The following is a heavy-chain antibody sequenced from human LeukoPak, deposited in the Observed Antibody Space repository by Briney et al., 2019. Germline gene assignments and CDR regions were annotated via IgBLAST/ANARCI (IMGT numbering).Heavy chain of an antibody. D-gene: IGHD3-3*01. CDR2: IYYSGST. CDR3: ARHIDDFWSGYPYFDY. J-gene: IGHJ4*02. CDR1: GGSISSSSYY. V-gene: IGHV4-39*01. Sequence: PSETLSLTCTVSGGSISSSSYYWGWFPKPPGKGLEWFGGIYYSGSTYYNPSLKSRVTISVDTSKNQFSLKLSSVTAADTAVYYCARHIDDFWSGYPYFDYWGQGTLVTVSS.